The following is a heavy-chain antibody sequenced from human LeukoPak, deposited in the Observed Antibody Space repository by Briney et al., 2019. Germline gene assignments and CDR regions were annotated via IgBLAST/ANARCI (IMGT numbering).Heavy chain of an antibody. Sequence: PSETLSLTCAVYGGSFSGYYWSWIRQPSGKGLEWIGEINHSGSTNYNPSLKSRVTISVDTSKNQFSLKLSSVTAADTAVYYCASQGSEWELPGDFDYWGQGTLVTVSS. CDR2: INHSGST. D-gene: IGHD1-26*01. J-gene: IGHJ4*02. CDR1: GGSFSGYY. CDR3: ASQGSEWELPGDFDY. V-gene: IGHV4-34*01.